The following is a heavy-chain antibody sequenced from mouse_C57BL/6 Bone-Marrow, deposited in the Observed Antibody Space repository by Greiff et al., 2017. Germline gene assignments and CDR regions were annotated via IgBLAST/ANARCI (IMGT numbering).Heavy chain of an antibody. D-gene: IGHD3-2*02. Sequence: QVQLKESGPELVKPGASVKISCKASGYAFSSSWMNWVKQRPGKGLEWIGRIYPGDGDTNYNGKFKGKATLTADTSSSTAYMQLSSLTSEDSAVYFCATDSSGYEDYFDYWGQGTTLTVSS. J-gene: IGHJ2*01. V-gene: IGHV1-82*01. CDR1: GYAFSSSW. CDR2: IYPGDGDT. CDR3: ATDSSGYEDYFDY.